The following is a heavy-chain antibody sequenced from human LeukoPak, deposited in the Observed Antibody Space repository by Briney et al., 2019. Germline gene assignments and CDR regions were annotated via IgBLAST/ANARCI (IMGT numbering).Heavy chain of an antibody. CDR1: GYTFTSYG. CDR3: ASLPLYCSSTSCYPDNWFDP. D-gene: IGHD2-2*01. J-gene: IGHJ5*02. CDR2: ISAYNGNT. Sequence: GASVKVSCKAAGYTFTSYGISWWRQAPGQGLEWRGWISAYNGNTNYAQKLQGRVAMTTDTSTSTAYMELRSLRSDETAVYYCASLPLYCSSTSCYPDNWFDPWGQGTLVTVSS. V-gene: IGHV1-18*01.